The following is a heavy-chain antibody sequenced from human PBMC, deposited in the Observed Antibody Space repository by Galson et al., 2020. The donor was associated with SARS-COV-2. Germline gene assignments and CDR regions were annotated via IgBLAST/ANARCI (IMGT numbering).Heavy chain of an antibody. CDR3: ARGNYDSSGGFYYYYGMDV. CDR1: GYSFTSYY. D-gene: IGHD3-22*01. CDR2: INPSGVST. Sequence: ASVKVSCKASGYSFTSYYIHWVRQAPGQGLEWMGVINPSGVSTRHAQKFQGRVTMTRDTSTSTVYMELSSLRSEDTAVYYCARGNYDSSGGFYYYYGMDVWGQGTTVTVSS. V-gene: IGHV1-46*01. J-gene: IGHJ6*02.